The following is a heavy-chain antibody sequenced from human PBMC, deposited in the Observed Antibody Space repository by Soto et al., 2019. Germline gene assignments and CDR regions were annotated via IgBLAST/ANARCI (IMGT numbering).Heavy chain of an antibody. CDR3: ARVRYYYDSSGYTVDAFDI. V-gene: IGHV1-46*01. D-gene: IGHD3-22*01. J-gene: IGHJ3*02. Sequence: ASVKVSCKASGYTFTSYYMHWVRQAPGQGLEWMGIINPSGGSTSYAQKFQGRVTMTRDTTTSTVYMELSSLRSEDTAVYYCARVRYYYDSSGYTVDAFDIWGQGTMVTVSS. CDR2: INPSGGST. CDR1: GYTFTSYY.